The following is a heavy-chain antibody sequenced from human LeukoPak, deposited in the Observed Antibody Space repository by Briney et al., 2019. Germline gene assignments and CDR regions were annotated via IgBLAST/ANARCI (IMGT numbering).Heavy chain of an antibody. J-gene: IGHJ4*02. D-gene: IGHD3-10*01. Sequence: ASVKVSCKASGYTFTSYYMHWVRQAPGQGLEWMGIINPSGGSTSYAQKFQGRVTMTRDMSTSTVYMELSSLRSDDTAVYYCARVRYGSGSDYWGQGTLVTVSS. CDR1: GYTFTSYY. CDR3: ARVRYGSGSDY. CDR2: INPSGGST. V-gene: IGHV1-46*01.